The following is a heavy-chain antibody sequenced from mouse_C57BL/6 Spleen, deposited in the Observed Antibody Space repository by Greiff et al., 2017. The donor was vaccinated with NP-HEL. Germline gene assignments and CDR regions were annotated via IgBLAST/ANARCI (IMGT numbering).Heavy chain of an antibody. CDR3: TRSYSNPYWYFDV. V-gene: IGHV1-15*01. D-gene: IGHD2-5*01. CDR2: IDPETGGT. Sequence: QVQLQQSGAELVRPGASVTLSCKASGYTFTDYEMHWVKQTPVHGLEWIGAIDPETGGTAYNQKFKGKAILTADKSSSTAYMELRILTSEDSAVYYCTRSYSNPYWYFDVWGTGTTVTVSS. CDR1: GYTFTDYE. J-gene: IGHJ1*03.